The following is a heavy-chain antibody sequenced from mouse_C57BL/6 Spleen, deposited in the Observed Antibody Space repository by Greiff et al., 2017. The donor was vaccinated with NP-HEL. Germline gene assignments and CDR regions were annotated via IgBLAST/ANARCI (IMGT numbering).Heavy chain of an antibody. D-gene: IGHD1-1*01. CDR2: IYPRSGNT. V-gene: IGHV1-81*01. CDR3: ARSRYYYGSSYPWYFDV. CDR1: GYTFTSYG. J-gene: IGHJ1*03. Sequence: QVHVKQSGAELARPGASVKLSCKASGYTFTSYGISWVKQRTGQGLEWIGEIYPRSGNTYYNEKFKGKATLTADKSSSTAYMELRSLTSEDSAVYFCARSRYYYGSSYPWYFDVWGTGTTVTVSS.